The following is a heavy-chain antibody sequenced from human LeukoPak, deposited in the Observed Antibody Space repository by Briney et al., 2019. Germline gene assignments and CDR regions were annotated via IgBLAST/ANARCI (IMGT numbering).Heavy chain of an antibody. CDR1: GYSFTNYW. J-gene: IGHJ4*02. CDR3: ARPLVGSGYSSSWYFDS. Sequence: GESLKISCKGSGYSFTNYWIAWVRQMPGRGLEWMGIIYPGDSDTGYSPSFRGQVTISADKSISTAYLQWSSLKASDTAMYYCARPLVGSGYSSSWYFDSWGRGTLVTVSS. V-gene: IGHV5-51*01. CDR2: IYPGDSDT. D-gene: IGHD6-13*01.